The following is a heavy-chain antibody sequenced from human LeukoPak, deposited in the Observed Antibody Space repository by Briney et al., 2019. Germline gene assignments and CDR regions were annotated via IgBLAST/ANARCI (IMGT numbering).Heavy chain of an antibody. CDR3: TQSPSGSYFFRSQTPSYYFDY. V-gene: IGHV3-49*03. Sequence: GRSLTLSCTASGFTFGGYSMSWFRQAPGKGLDWVGFIRSKAYGGTTEYAAPVKGRFTISRDDSKSIAYLQMNSLKTEDTAVYYCTQSPSGSYFFRSQTPSYYFDYWGQGTLVTVSS. CDR2: IRSKAYGGTT. J-gene: IGHJ4*02. CDR1: GFTFGGYS. D-gene: IGHD1-26*01.